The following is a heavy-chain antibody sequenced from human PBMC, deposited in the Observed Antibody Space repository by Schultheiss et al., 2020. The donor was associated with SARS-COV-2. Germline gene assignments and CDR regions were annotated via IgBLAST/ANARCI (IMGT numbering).Heavy chain of an antibody. Sequence: LRLSCTVSGGSISSGDYYWSWIRQPPGKGLEWIGSIYHSGSTYYNPSLKSRVTISVDTSKNQFSLKLSSVTAADTAVYYCARGKMTWFDPWGQGTLVTVSS. CDR2: IYHSGST. J-gene: IGHJ5*02. V-gene: IGHV4-30-4*08. CDR3: ARGKMTWFDP. CDR1: GGSISSGDYY.